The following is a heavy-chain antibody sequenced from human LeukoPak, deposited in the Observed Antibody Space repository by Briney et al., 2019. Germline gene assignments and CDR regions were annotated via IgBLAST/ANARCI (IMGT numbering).Heavy chain of an antibody. CDR2: ISGSDGST. Sequence: GGSLRLSCAASGFTFSTYAMSWVRQAPGKGREWGSGISGSDGSTYYADSVKGRFTISRDNSKNTLYLQMNSPRAEDTAVYYCAKGYCGSTNCYGDYWGQGTLVTVSS. CDR1: GFTFSTYA. CDR3: AKGYCGSTNCYGDY. J-gene: IGHJ4*02. D-gene: IGHD2-2*01. V-gene: IGHV3-23*01.